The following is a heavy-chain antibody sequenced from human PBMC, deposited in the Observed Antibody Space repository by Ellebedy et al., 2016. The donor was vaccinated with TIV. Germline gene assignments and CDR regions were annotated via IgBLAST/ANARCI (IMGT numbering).Heavy chain of an antibody. CDR2: ITWDGSDT. V-gene: IGHV3-43*01. Sequence: GGSLRLXXTASGFSFDAYTLYWVRHVPGKGLEWVSLITWDGSDTFYADSVRGRFTISRDNIKNSLYLQMDSLKTEDAALYYCAKESGFGSEGLDSWGRGSLVTVSS. CDR3: AKESGFGSEGLDS. CDR1: GFSFDAYT. J-gene: IGHJ4*02. D-gene: IGHD3-10*01.